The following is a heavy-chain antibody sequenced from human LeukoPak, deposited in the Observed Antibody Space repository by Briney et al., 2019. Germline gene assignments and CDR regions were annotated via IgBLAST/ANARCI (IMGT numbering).Heavy chain of an antibody. Sequence: ASVKVSCKASGYTFTGYYMHWVRQAPGQGLEWMGWINPNSGGTNHAQKFQGRVSMTRDTSISTAYMELSRLRSDDTAVYYCARAGKLMITMVRGALASRDAFHIWGQGTMVTVSS. CDR1: GYTFTGYY. CDR3: ARAGKLMITMVRGALASRDAFHI. CDR2: INPNSGGT. D-gene: IGHD3-10*01. V-gene: IGHV1-2*02. J-gene: IGHJ3*02.